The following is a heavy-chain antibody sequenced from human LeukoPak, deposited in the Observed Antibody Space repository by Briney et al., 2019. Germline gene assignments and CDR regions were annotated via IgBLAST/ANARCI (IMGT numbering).Heavy chain of an antibody. CDR2: ISSSSSTI. D-gene: IGHD4-17*01. V-gene: IGHV3-48*01. CDR1: GFTFSSYS. J-gene: IGHJ2*01. Sequence: GGSLRLSCAASGFTFSSYSMNWVRQAPGKRLEWVSYISSSSSTIYYADSVKGRFTISRDNAKNSLYLQMNSLRAEDTAVYYCARGTASITVTTLVWYFDLWGRGTLVTVSS. CDR3: ARGTASITVTTLVWYFDL.